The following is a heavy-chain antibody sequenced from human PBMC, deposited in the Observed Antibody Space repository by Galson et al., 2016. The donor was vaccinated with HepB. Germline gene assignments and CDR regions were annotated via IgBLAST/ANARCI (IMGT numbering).Heavy chain of an antibody. V-gene: IGHV1-8*01. Sequence: SVKVSCKASGCNLLSHDINWVRQATGQGLEWMGWMNPNSGDTVYAPEFQGRVIMTRNTSISTAYMELSSLRSEDTAVYYCARDFGSFPAYYGMDVWGQGTTVTVSS. CDR1: GCNLLSHD. CDR2: MNPNSGDT. D-gene: IGHD2-15*01. CDR3: ARDFGSFPAYYGMDV. J-gene: IGHJ6*02.